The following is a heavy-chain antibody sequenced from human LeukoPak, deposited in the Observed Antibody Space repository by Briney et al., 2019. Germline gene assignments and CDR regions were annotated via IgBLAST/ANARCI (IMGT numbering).Heavy chain of an antibody. Sequence: SETLSPTCTVSGVSINNGRYYWGWIRQPPGRRLEWIGSIFCTGSAHYHPSFESRVVITIDTANNQFSLRLPSVTAADTAVYFCARRGIAAAAHFDFWGQGSLVTVSS. J-gene: IGHJ4*02. D-gene: IGHD6-25*01. CDR2: IFCTGSA. CDR1: GVSINNGRYY. CDR3: ARRGIAAAAHFDF. V-gene: IGHV4-39*01.